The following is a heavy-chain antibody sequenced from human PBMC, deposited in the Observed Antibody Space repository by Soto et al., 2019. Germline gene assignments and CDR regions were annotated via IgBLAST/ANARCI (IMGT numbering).Heavy chain of an antibody. V-gene: IGHV4-34*01. CDR3: ARNTREQLAYYYYYYGMDV. J-gene: IGHJ6*02. CDR2: INHSGST. CDR1: GGSFSGYY. Sequence: TSETLSLTCAVYGGSFSGYYWSWIRQPPGKGLEWIGEINHSGSTNYNPSLKSRVTISVDTSKNQFSLKLSSVTAADTAVYYCARNTREQLAYYYYYYGMDVWGQGTTVTVSS. D-gene: IGHD6-6*01.